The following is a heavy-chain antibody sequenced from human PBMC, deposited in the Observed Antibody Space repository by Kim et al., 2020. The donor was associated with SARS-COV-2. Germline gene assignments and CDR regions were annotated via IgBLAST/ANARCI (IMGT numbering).Heavy chain of an antibody. V-gene: IGHV3-23*01. Sequence: GGSLRLSCAASGFTFSKSAMTWVRQAPGKGLEWVSGISGSGDTTLYADSVKGRFTISRDNSRDTLYLQMSSLRVEAAARYYCAKEGYSCFD. J-gene: IGHJ5*01. CDR1: GFTFSKSA. CDR2: ISGSGDTT. CDR3: AKEGYSCFD. D-gene: IGHD3-16*02.